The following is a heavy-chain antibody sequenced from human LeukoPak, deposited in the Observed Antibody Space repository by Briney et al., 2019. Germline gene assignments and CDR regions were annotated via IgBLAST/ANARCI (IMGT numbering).Heavy chain of an antibody. V-gene: IGHV1-8*01. CDR2: MNPNSGNT. CDR3: ARSPPGVVTARTALDY. J-gene: IGHJ4*02. CDR1: GYTFTSYD. D-gene: IGHD2-21*02. Sequence: GASVKVSCKASGYTFTSYDINWVRQATGQGLEWMGWMNPNSGNTGYAQKFQGRVTMTRNTSISTAYMELSRLRSDDTAVYYCARSPPGVVTARTALDYWGQGTLVTVSS.